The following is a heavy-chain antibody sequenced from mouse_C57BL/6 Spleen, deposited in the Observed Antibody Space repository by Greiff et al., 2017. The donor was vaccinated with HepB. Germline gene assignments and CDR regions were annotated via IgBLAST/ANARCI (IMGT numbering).Heavy chain of an antibody. CDR3: ARGGAYDYDLYAMDY. CDR1: GYTFTSYW. J-gene: IGHJ4*01. Sequence: VQLQQSGAELVMPGASVKLSCKASGYTFTSYWMHWVKQRPGQGLEWIGEIDPSDSYTNYNQKFKGKSTLTVDKSSSTAYMQLSSLTSEDSAVYYCARGGAYDYDLYAMDYWGQGTSVTVSS. CDR2: IDPSDSYT. V-gene: IGHV1-69*01. D-gene: IGHD2-4*01.